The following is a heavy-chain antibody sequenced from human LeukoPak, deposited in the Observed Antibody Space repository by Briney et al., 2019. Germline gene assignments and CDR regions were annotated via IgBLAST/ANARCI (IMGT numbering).Heavy chain of an antibody. D-gene: IGHD5-12*01. V-gene: IGHV1-69*04. Sequence: GSSVKVSCKASGGTFSSYAISWVRQAPGQGLEWMGRIIPILGIANYAQKFQGRVTITADKSTSTAYMELSSLGSEDTAVYYCARGGGYDQYYFDYWGQGTLVTVSS. CDR3: ARGGGYDQYYFDY. CDR2: IIPILGIA. CDR1: GGTFSSYA. J-gene: IGHJ4*02.